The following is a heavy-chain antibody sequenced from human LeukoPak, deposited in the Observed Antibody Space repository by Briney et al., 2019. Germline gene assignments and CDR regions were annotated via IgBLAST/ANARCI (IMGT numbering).Heavy chain of an antibody. Sequence: PGGSLRLSCAASRFTFSGYAMSWVRQAPGKGLECVAVISYDGSDKYYADSVKGRFTISRDNSKNTLYLQINSLRPEDTAVYYCARGLGSGWMDYWGQGTLVTVSS. CDR2: ISYDGSDK. CDR3: ARGLGSGWMDY. V-gene: IGHV3-30-3*01. J-gene: IGHJ4*02. CDR1: RFTFSGYA. D-gene: IGHD6-19*01.